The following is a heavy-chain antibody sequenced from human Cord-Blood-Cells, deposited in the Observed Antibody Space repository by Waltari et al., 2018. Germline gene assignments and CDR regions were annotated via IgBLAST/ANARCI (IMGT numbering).Heavy chain of an antibody. CDR1: GGTSSSSA. D-gene: IGHD3-10*01. V-gene: IGHV1-69*01. CDR3: AILYGSGSYNDY. J-gene: IGHJ4*02. CDR2: IIPIFGTA. Sequence: QVQLVQSGAEVKKPGSSVKVSCKGAGGTSSSSAISWVRQAPGQGLKWMGGIIPIFGTANYAQKFQGRVTITADESTSTAYMELSSLRSEDTAVYYCAILYGSGSYNDYWGQGTLVTVSS.